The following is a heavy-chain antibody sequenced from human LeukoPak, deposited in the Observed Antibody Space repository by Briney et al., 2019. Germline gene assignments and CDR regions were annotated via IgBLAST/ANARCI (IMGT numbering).Heavy chain of an antibody. Sequence: GGSLRLSCPVSGFTFSSYAMSWVRQAPGKGLEWVSVIYSGGSTYYADSVKGRFTISRDNSKNTLYLQMNSLRAEDTAVYYCARGRPGYYFDYWGQGTLVTVSS. CDR3: ARGRPGYYFDY. CDR1: GFTFSSYA. J-gene: IGHJ4*02. V-gene: IGHV3-53*01. D-gene: IGHD3-10*01. CDR2: IYSGGST.